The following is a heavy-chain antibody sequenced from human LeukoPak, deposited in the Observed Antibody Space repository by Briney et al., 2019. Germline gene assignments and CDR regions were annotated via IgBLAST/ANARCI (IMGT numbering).Heavy chain of an antibody. CDR1: GYTFTGYY. V-gene: IGHV1-69*13. CDR3: ARSSGYYYYMDV. Sequence: ASVNVSCKASGYTFTGYYMHWVRQAPGQGLEWMGGIIPIFGTANYAQKFQGRVTITADESTSTAYMELSSLRSEDTAVYYCARSSGYYYYMDVWGKGTTVTISS. D-gene: IGHD3-10*01. J-gene: IGHJ6*03. CDR2: IIPIFGTA.